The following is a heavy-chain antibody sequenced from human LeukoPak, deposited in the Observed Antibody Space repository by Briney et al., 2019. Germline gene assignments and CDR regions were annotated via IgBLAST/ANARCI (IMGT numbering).Heavy chain of an antibody. CDR2: ISESDGST. D-gene: IGHD5-18*01. Sequence: PGGSLRLSCAASGSTFSRYAMSWVRQAPGKGLEWLSAISESDGSTYYADPVKGRFTISRDNSKNTLYLQMNSLGADDTAVYFCAKDISQGYAFGSIEEDYWGQGTLVTVSS. CDR3: AKDISQGYAFGSIEEDY. CDR1: GSTFSRYA. J-gene: IGHJ4*02. V-gene: IGHV3-23*01.